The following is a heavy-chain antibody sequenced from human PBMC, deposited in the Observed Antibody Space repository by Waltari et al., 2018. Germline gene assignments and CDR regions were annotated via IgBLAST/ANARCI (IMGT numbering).Heavy chain of an antibody. Sequence: EVQVVESGGGSVQPGGSLRLSCAASGFPFNSHWMSWVRQAPGKGLEGVANIKPDASDKYYVDSVKGRFTISRDNAKNSLYLQMNSLRAEDTAIYYCARNKLRLDYWGPGTLVTVSS. CDR2: IKPDASDK. V-gene: IGHV3-7*01. D-gene: IGHD3-10*01. J-gene: IGHJ4*02. CDR3: ARNKLRLDY. CDR1: GFPFNSHW.